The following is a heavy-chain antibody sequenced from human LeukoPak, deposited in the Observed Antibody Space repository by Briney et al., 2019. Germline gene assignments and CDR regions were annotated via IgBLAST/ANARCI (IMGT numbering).Heavy chain of an antibody. J-gene: IGHJ6*03. D-gene: IGHD5-12*01. CDR2: INPNSGGT. CDR3: ARGQNSGYDYYYYMDV. V-gene: IGHV1-2*02. CDR1: GYTFTGYY. Sequence: ASVKVSCKASGYTFTGYYMHWVRQAPGQGLEWMGWINPNSGGTNYAQKFQGRVTMTRDTSISTAYMELSRLRSDDTAVYYCARGQNSGYDYYYYMDVWGKGTTVTVSS.